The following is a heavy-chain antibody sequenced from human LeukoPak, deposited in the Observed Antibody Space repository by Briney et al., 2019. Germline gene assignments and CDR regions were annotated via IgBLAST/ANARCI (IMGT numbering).Heavy chain of an antibody. Sequence: PSETLSLTCTVSGGSISSSSYYWGWIRQPPGKGLEWIGSIYYSGSTYYNPSLKSRVTISVDTSNNQFSLKLSSVTAADTAVYYCARFRVAATPYYFDYWGQGTLVTVSS. D-gene: IGHD2-15*01. J-gene: IGHJ4*02. CDR2: IYYSGST. CDR1: GGSISSSSYY. V-gene: IGHV4-39*07. CDR3: ARFRVAATPYYFDY.